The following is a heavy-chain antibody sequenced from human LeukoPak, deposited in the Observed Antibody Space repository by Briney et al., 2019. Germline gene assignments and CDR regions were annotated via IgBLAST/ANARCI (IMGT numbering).Heavy chain of an antibody. Sequence: SETLSLTCAVYGGSFSGYYWSWIRPPPGKGLEWIGEINHSGSTNYNPSLKSRVTISVDTSKNQFSLKLSSVTAADTAVYYCARGRVGATPGGVYWGQGTLVTVSS. V-gene: IGHV4-34*01. CDR2: INHSGST. CDR3: ARGRVGATPGGVY. J-gene: IGHJ4*02. D-gene: IGHD1-26*01. CDR1: GGSFSGYY.